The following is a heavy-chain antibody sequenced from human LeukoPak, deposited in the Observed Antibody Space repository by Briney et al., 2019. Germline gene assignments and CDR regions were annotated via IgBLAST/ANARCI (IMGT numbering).Heavy chain of an antibody. CDR2: INPSGGST. D-gene: IGHD2-21*02. CDR3: ARVEAGIVVVTAKHYCMDV. J-gene: IGHJ6*02. Sequence: ASVKVSCKASGYTFTSYYMHWVRQAPGQGLEWMGIINPSGGSTSYAQKFQGRVTMTRDTSTSTVYMELSSLRSEDTAVYYCARVEAGIVVVTAKHYCMDVWGQGTTVTVSS. CDR1: GYTFTSYY. V-gene: IGHV1-46*01.